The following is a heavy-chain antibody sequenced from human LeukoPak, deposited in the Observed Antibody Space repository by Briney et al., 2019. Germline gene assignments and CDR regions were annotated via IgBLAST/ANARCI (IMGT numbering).Heavy chain of an antibody. D-gene: IGHD1-7*01. Sequence: SGPTLVNPTQTLTLTCTFSGFSLSTSGMCVSWIRHPPGKALEWLARIDWDDDKYYRTSLKPRLTISKDTSKNQVVLTMTNMDPVDTATYYCARTNSITGTTPLDYWGQGNLVTVSS. V-gene: IGHV2-70*11. J-gene: IGHJ4*02. CDR1: GFSLSTSGMC. CDR2: IDWDDDK. CDR3: ARTNSITGTTPLDY.